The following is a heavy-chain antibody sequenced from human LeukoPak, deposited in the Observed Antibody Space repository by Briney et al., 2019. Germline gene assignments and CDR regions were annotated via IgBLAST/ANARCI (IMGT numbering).Heavy chain of an antibody. CDR3: ARDGYSSNWYFDY. V-gene: IGHV3-7*01. CDR2: IKQDGSVK. J-gene: IGHJ4*02. CDR1: GFTFSSYW. D-gene: IGHD6-13*01. Sequence: GGSLRLSCAASGFTFSSYWMSWVRQAPGKGLEWVANIKQDGSVKYYVDSVKGRFTISRDNAKNSLYLQMNSLRAEDTAVYYCARDGYSSNWYFDYWGQGTLVTVSS.